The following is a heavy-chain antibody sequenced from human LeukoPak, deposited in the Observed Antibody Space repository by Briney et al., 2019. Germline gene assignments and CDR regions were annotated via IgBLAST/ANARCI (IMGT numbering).Heavy chain of an antibody. CDR2: IYTSGST. Sequence: PSETLSLTCTVFGGSISSYYWSWIRQPAGKGLEWIGRIYTSGSTNYNPSLKSRVTMSVDTSKNQFSLKLSSVTAADTAVYYCASQAWAGSYYYYMDVWGKGTTVTVSS. J-gene: IGHJ6*03. CDR3: ASQAWAGSYYYYMDV. D-gene: IGHD3-16*01. V-gene: IGHV4-4*07. CDR1: GGSISSYY.